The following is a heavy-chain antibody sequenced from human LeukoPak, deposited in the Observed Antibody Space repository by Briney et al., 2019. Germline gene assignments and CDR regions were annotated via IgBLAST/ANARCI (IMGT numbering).Heavy chain of an antibody. J-gene: IGHJ6*03. D-gene: IGHD3-3*01. CDR2: ISSSSSYI. CDR1: GFTFSSYS. Sequence: GGSLRLSCTASGFTFSSYSMNWVRQAPGKGLEWVSSISSSSSYIYYADSVKGRFTISRDNAKNSLYLQMNCQRAEDTAVYYCAREAYYDFWSGYFSFYYYYYMDVWGKGTTVTVSS. V-gene: IGHV3-21*01. CDR3: AREAYYDFWSGYFSFYYYYYMDV.